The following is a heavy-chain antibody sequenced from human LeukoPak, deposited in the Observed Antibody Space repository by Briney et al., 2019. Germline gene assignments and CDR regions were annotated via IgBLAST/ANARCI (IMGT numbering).Heavy chain of an antibody. V-gene: IGHV4-59*01. J-gene: IGHJ4*02. CDR3: AGVPNRHYFDY. CDR1: SAPITNYY. CDR2: IYYTGTT. D-gene: IGHD2-8*01. Sequence: SETLSLTCTVSSAPITNYYWSWIRQPPGKGLEYSGHIYYTGTTEYNPSLKRRVAMSVDTSKNQFSLSLISVTASETAVYFCAGVPNRHYFDYWGQGTLVAVSS.